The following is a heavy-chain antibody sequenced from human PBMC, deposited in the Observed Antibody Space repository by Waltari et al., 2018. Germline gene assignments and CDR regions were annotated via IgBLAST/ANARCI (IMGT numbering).Heavy chain of an antibody. Sequence: EVQLVESGGGLVQPGGSWRLPRAASAFTFSRPWLHRVRQFPGKGLIWVSRINNDGSSTGYADSVKSRFTISRDDAKNTVSLQMNNLGAEDTALYYCARAGLLGAFDVWGQGTMVTVSS. CDR1: AFTFSRPW. J-gene: IGHJ3*01. CDR3: ARAGLLGAFDV. D-gene: IGHD2-15*01. V-gene: IGHV3-74*01. CDR2: INNDGSST.